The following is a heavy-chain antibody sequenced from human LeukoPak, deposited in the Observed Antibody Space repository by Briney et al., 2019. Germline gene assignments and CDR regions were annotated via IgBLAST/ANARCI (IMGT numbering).Heavy chain of an antibody. CDR2: INGDGSGT. Sequence: GGSLRLSCAASGFTFSNYWMHWVRQAPGKGLVWVSRINGDGSGTIYADSVKGRISISRDNAKNTLLLQMSSLRAEDTAVYYCARGGFYDLGSPIYWGQGTLVTVSS. CDR1: GFTFSNYW. CDR3: ARGGFYDLGSPIY. V-gene: IGHV3-74*01. D-gene: IGHD3-10*01. J-gene: IGHJ4*02.